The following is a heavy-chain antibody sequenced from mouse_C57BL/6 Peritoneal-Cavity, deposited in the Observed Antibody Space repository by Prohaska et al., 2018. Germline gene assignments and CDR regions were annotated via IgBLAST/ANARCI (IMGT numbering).Heavy chain of an antibody. Sequence: QVQLQQSGAELVRPGASVTLSCKASGYTFTDYEMHWVKQTPVHGLEWIGAIYPETGGTAYTQKFKGKAILTADKSSSTAYMELRSLTSEDSAVYYCTNYYGSSYAMDYWGQGTSVTVSS. V-gene: IGHV1-15*01. D-gene: IGHD1-1*01. J-gene: IGHJ4*01. CDR1: GYTFTDYE. CDR3: TNYYGSSYAMDY. CDR2: IYPETGGT.